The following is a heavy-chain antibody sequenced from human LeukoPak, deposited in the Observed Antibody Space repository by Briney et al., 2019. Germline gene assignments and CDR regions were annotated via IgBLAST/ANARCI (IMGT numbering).Heavy chain of an antibody. D-gene: IGHD6-19*01. Sequence: SETLSLTCTVSGASITTYSWNWLRQSPGKGLEWIGYFSLGGSGTTSYTSSLKSRVTISRDTSKNQLSLKLTSVTAADTAVYYCARVAKEQWLVYYYYMDVWGRGTTVTVSS. J-gene: IGHJ6*03. CDR1: GASITTYS. CDR2: FSLGGSGTT. CDR3: ARVAKEQWLVYYYYMDV. V-gene: IGHV4-59*08.